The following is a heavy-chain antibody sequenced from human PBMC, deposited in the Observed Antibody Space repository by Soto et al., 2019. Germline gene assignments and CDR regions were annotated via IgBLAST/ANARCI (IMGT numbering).Heavy chain of an antibody. CDR1: GFTFDDYA. J-gene: IGHJ4*02. Sequence: GGSLRLSCAASGFTFDDYAMSGVRHAPGKGLEWVSGINWNGDNADYIDSVRGRFTISRDNVKTSVYLQMSSLRAEDTALYFCARDSSAPKVSGNYFRYFDHRGQGPLVTVSS. D-gene: IGHD1-26*01. CDR3: ARDSSAPKVSGNYFRYFDH. CDR2: INWNGDNA. V-gene: IGHV3-20*04.